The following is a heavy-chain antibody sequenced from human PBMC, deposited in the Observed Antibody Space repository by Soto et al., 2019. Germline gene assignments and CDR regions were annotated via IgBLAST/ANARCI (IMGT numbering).Heavy chain of an antibody. V-gene: IGHV1-18*01. CDR2: ISAYDDNT. J-gene: IGHJ4*02. D-gene: IGHD3-22*01. Sequence: ASVKVSCKASGYRFTSYGISWVRQAPGQGLEWLGWISAYDDNTKYAQTLQGRVSMSTDTSTNTAYMELRSLRSDDTAMYYCARGGYYDSSGSAPHFDYWGQGTLVTVS. CDR1: GYRFTSYG. CDR3: ARGGYYDSSGSAPHFDY.